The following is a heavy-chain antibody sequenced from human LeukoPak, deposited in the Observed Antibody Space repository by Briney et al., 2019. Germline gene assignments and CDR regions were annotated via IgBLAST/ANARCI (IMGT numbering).Heavy chain of an antibody. J-gene: IGHJ4*02. V-gene: IGHV3-48*01. D-gene: IGHD2-2*01. Sequence: PGGSLRLSCAASGFTFSSYSMNWVRQAPGKGLEWVSYISSSSSTIYYADSVKGRFTISRDNAKNSLYLQMTSLRAKDTAVYYCARSYCSSTSCRPHFDYWGQGTLVTVSS. CDR2: ISSSSSTI. CDR3: ARSYCSSTSCRPHFDY. CDR1: GFTFSSYS.